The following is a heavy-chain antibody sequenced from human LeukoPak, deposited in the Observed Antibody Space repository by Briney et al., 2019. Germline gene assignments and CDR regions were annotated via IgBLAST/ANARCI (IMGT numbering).Heavy chain of an antibody. CDR3: AREDSGSYYFDY. D-gene: IGHD1-26*01. J-gene: IGHJ4*02. Sequence: SETLSLTCTVSGGSISSYYWSWIRQPPGKGLEWIGYIYYSGSTNYNPSLQSRVTISVDTSKNQFSLKLSSVTAADTAVYYCAREDSGSYYFDYWGQETLVTVSS. CDR1: GGSISSYY. CDR2: IYYSGST. V-gene: IGHV4-59*01.